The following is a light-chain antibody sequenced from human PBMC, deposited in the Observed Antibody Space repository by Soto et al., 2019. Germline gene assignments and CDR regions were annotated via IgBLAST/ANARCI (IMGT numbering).Light chain of an antibody. CDR1: SRDVGIYNY. CDR2: DVS. V-gene: IGLV2-18*02. J-gene: IGLJ1*01. Sequence: QSVLTQPRSVSGSPGQSVTVSCTGTSRDVGIYNYVSWYQQRPGTAPKLMIYDVSNRPSGVSNRFSGSKSGNTASLTISGLQAEDEADYYCSSHTSSSTSYVFGTGTKVTVL. CDR3: SSHTSSSTSYV.